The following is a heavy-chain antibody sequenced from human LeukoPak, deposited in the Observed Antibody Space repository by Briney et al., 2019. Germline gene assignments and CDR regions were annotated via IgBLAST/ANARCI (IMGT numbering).Heavy chain of an antibody. CDR2: ISNGNT. V-gene: IGHV4-59*01. J-gene: IGHJ5*02. D-gene: IGHD5-18*01. CDR1: GCSISTYD. CDR3: ARDKAHSYGRYFDP. Sequence: ETLSLTCSVAGCSISTYDWNWIRQTPGKGLEWIGHISNGNTDYNPSLKSRVTISVDTSKNQFSLRLTSVTAADTAVYYCARDKAHSYGRYFDPWGQGALVIVSS.